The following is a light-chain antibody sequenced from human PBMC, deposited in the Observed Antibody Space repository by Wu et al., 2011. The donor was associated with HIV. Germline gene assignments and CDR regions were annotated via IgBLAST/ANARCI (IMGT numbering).Light chain of an antibody. CDR2: GAS. J-gene: IGKJ2*01. CDR1: QSVSSN. CDR3: QHSGNXPYT. Sequence: EIVMTQSPATLSVSPGERATLSCRASQSVSSNLAWYQQKPGQAPRLLIYGASTRATGIPARFSGSGSGTEFTLTISSMQSEDFAVYYCQHSGNXPYTFGQGTKLEIK. V-gene: IGKV3-15*01.